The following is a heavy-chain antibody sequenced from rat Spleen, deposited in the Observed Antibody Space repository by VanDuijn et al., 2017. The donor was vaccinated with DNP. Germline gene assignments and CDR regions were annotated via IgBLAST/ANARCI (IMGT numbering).Heavy chain of an antibody. V-gene: IGHV5-20*01. Sequence: EVRLVESGGGLVQPGGSLKLSCVASGFSFSDYDMAWVCQAPTKGLEWVTAINSDGVVTYYRDSVKGRFTISRDNRKSILFLQMDSLRSEDTATYYCTKHWYGSFDYWGQGVMVTISP. D-gene: IGHD1-7*01. J-gene: IGHJ2*01. CDR1: GFSFSDYD. CDR3: TKHWYGSFDY. CDR2: INSDGVVT.